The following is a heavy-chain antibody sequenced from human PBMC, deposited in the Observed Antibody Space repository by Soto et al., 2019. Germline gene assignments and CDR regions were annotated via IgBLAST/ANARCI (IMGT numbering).Heavy chain of an antibody. J-gene: IGHJ4*02. CDR2: ISAYNGNT. CDR3: ARALPLYYDFWSGPYFDY. Sequence: QVQLVQSGAEVKKPGASVKVSCKASGYTFTSYGISWARQAPGQGLEGMGWISAYNGNTNYSQKLQGRVTMTTDTSTSTAYMELRSLRSDDTAVYYCARALPLYYDFWSGPYFDYWGQGTLVTVSS. CDR1: GYTFTSYG. V-gene: IGHV1-18*01. D-gene: IGHD3-3*01.